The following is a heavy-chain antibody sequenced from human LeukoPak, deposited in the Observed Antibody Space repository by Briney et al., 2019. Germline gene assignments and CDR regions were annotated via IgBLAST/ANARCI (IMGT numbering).Heavy chain of an antibody. Sequence: ASVKVSCKASGYTFTSYGISWARQAPGQGLEWMGWISAYNGNTNYAQKLQGRVTMTTDTSTSTAYMELRSLRSDDTAVYYCAREVAAVPPFDYWGQGTLVTVSS. J-gene: IGHJ4*02. CDR2: ISAYNGNT. D-gene: IGHD6-13*01. V-gene: IGHV1-18*04. CDR1: GYTFTSYG. CDR3: AREVAAVPPFDY.